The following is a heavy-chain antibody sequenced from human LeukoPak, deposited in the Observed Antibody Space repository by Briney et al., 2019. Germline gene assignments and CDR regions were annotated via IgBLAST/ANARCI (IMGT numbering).Heavy chain of an antibody. V-gene: IGHV3-21*01. Sequence: GGSLRLSCPASRFTFSSYSMNWVRQAPGKGLEWVSSISSSSSYIYYADSVKGRFTISRDNAKNSLYLQMNSLRAEDTAVYYCAREGYDFWRGYTFDYWGQGTLVTVSS. CDR2: ISSSSSYI. CDR3: AREGYDFWRGYTFDY. D-gene: IGHD3-3*01. J-gene: IGHJ4*02. CDR1: RFTFSSYS.